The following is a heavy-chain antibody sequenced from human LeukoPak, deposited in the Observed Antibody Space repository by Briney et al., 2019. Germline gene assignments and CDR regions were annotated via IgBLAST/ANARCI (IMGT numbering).Heavy chain of an antibody. CDR1: GGTFSSYA. CDR3: ARDTRDCDIFTSEGAFDI. Sequence: SVKVSCKASGGTFSSYAISWVRQAPGQGLEWMGRIIPIFGIANYAQKFQGRVTITADKSTSTAYMELSSLRSEDTAVYYCARDTRDCDIFTSEGAFDIWGQGTMVTVSS. CDR2: IIPIFGIA. D-gene: IGHD3-9*01. J-gene: IGHJ3*02. V-gene: IGHV1-69*04.